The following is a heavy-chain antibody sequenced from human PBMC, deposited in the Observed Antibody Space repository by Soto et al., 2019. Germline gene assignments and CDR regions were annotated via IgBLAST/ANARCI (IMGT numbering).Heavy chain of an antibody. Sequence: EVQLVESGGGLVQPGGSLRLSCAASGFTFSSYSMNWIRQAPGKELEWLSYISSSISTMHYADSVKGRFTISRDNAKNSLYLQINSLRDVVTAVYYSAREVRDTAVADFDYWGQGTLVTVSS. CDR1: GFTFSSYS. J-gene: IGHJ4*02. V-gene: IGHV3-48*02. CDR2: ISSSISTM. D-gene: IGHD5-18*01. CDR3: AREVRDTAVADFDY.